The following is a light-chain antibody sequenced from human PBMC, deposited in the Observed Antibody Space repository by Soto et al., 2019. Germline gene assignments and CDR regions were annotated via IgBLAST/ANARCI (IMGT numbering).Light chain of an antibody. V-gene: IGKV1-5*01. Sequence: DIQMTQSPSTLSASVRGRVTITCRASQSIGTWLAWYRQKPGKAPKLLIYDASSLERGVPSRFSGGGSGTEFTLTITSLQPDDFGTYYCQQCNGHTWMFGQGTKVDIK. CDR2: DAS. CDR3: QQCNGHTWM. J-gene: IGKJ1*01. CDR1: QSIGTW.